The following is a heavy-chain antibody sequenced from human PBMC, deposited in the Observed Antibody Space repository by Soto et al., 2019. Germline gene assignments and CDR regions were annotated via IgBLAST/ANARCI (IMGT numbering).Heavy chain of an antibody. D-gene: IGHD6-13*01. Sequence: RLSCAASGFTFSSYGMHWVRQAPGKGLEWVAVISYDGSNKYYADSVKGRFTISRDNSKNTLYLQMNSLRAEDTAVYYCAKDLTAAARVCMDVWGQGTTVTVSS. CDR2: ISYDGSNK. J-gene: IGHJ6*02. CDR1: GFTFSSYG. CDR3: AKDLTAAARVCMDV. V-gene: IGHV3-30*18.